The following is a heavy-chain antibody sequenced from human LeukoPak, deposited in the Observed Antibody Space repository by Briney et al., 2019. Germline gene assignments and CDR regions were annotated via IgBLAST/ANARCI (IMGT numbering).Heavy chain of an antibody. Sequence: GGSLRLSCAVSGFTFSSYSMNWVRQAPGKGLEWVSSISSSSSYIYYADSVKGRFTISRDNAKNSLYLQMNSLRAEDTAVYYCARDYYDSSGHYKVRDYWGQGTLVTVSS. V-gene: IGHV3-21*04. D-gene: IGHD3-22*01. CDR3: ARDYYDSSGHYKVRDY. CDR2: ISSSSSYI. CDR1: GFTFSSYS. J-gene: IGHJ4*02.